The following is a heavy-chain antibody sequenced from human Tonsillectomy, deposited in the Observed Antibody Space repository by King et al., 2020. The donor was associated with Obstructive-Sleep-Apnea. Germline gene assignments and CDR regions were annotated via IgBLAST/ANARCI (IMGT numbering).Heavy chain of an antibody. D-gene: IGHD3-9*01. Sequence: VQLVESGGGLVQPGGSLRLFCAGSGFTFRSYAMSWVRQVPGKGLEWVSGISGSGGGTYYADSVKGRFTISRDNSKNTLYLQMNSLRAEDTAVYYCAKDSMDYDTLTGPVDYWGQGTLVTVSS. CDR3: AKDSMDYDTLTGPVDY. CDR1: GFTFRSYA. V-gene: IGHV3-23*04. J-gene: IGHJ4*02. CDR2: ISGSGGGT.